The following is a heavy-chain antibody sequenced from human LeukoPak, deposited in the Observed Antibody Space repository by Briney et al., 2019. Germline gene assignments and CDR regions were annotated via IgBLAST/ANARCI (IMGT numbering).Heavy chain of an antibody. J-gene: IGHJ5*02. CDR2: IYYSGTT. CDR3: ARVRAREPYNWFDP. V-gene: IGHV4-31*03. CDR1: GGSMRSPDYY. Sequence: SQTLSLTCSVSGGSMRSPDYYWSWVRQQPGKGLEWIGYIYYSGTTTYNPSLRSRVSISTDMSKSHFSLNLTSVTAADTAVYFCARVRAREPYNWFDPWGQGTLVTVSS.